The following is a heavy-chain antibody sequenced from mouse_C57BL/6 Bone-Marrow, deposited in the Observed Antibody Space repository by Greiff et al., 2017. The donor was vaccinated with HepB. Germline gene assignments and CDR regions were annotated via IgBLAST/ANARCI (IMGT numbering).Heavy chain of an antibody. D-gene: IGHD1-1*01. V-gene: IGHV1-7*01. Sequence: VQLQQSGAELAKPGASVKLSCKASGYTFTSYWMHWVKQRPGQGLEWIGYINPSSGYTKYNQKFKDKATLTADKSSSTAYMQLSSLTYEDSAVYYCARHPFTTVEAMDYWGQGTSVTVSS. CDR1: GYTFTSYW. CDR3: ARHPFTTVEAMDY. J-gene: IGHJ4*01. CDR2: INPSSGYT.